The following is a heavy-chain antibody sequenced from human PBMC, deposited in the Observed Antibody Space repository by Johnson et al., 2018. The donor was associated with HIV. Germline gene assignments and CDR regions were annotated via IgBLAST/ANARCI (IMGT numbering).Heavy chain of an antibody. CDR3: AKWTRDGYNYVHAFDI. V-gene: IGHV3-30*02. CDR1: GFTFSSYG. J-gene: IGHJ3*02. CDR2: IRYDGSNK. Sequence: QVQLVESGGGVVQPGGSLRLSCAASGFTFSSYGMHWVRQAPGKGLEWVAFIRYDGSNKYYADSVKGRFTISRDNSKNTLYLQMKSLRAEDTAVYYCAKWTRDGYNYVHAFDIWGQGTMVTVSS. D-gene: IGHD5-24*01.